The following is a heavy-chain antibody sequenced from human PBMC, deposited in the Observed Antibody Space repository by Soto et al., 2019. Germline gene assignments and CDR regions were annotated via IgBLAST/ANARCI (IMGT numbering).Heavy chain of an antibody. D-gene: IGHD3-22*01. CDR1: GFTFSSYP. Sequence: EVQLLESGGGLVQPGGSLRLSCAASGFTFSSYPMSWVRQAPGKGLEWVSAISGSGTNTYYADSVKGRFTISRDNSKNTLYLQKNSLRAEDTALYYCAKGGPYYYDSTGYYDYWGQGTLVTVSS. CDR2: ISGSGTNT. J-gene: IGHJ4*02. CDR3: AKGGPYYYDSTGYYDY. V-gene: IGHV3-23*01.